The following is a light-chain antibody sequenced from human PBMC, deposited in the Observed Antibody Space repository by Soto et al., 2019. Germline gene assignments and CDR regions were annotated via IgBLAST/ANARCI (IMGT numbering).Light chain of an antibody. CDR2: GAS. CDR3: QQYGRT. J-gene: IGKJ2*01. CDR1: QSVNSNY. Sequence: DIVLTQSPGTLSLSPGDRATLSCRSSQSVNSNYLAWDQQKPGQAPRLLIFGASTRATGIPDRFRGSGSGTDFTLTINRLEPEDFAVYYCQQYGRTFGQGNKLEIK. V-gene: IGKV3-20*01.